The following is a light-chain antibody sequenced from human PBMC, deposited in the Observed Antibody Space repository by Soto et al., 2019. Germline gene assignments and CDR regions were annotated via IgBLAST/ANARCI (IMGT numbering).Light chain of an antibody. Sequence: QAVVTQEPSFSVSPGGTVTLTCGLRSGSVATTHYPSWYQQTPGQAPRSLIYFTNTRSSGVPDRFSGSILGNKAALTITGSQADDEAVYYGVLFMGSGTNWVFGGGTKLTVL. CDR2: FTN. J-gene: IGLJ3*02. CDR3: VLFMGSGTNWV. CDR1: SGSVATTHY. V-gene: IGLV8-61*01.